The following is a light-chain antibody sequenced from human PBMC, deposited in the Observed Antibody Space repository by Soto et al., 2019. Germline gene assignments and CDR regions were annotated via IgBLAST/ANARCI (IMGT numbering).Light chain of an antibody. CDR2: DVS. Sequence: QSALTQPRSVSGSPGQSVTISCTGTSSDVGGYNYVSWYQQHPGKAPKLMIFDVSKRPSGVPDRFSGSKSGNTASLTISGLQAEDEADYYCCSYAGSYNVVFGGGTKVTLL. CDR3: CSYAGSYNVV. CDR1: SSDVGGYNY. V-gene: IGLV2-11*01. J-gene: IGLJ2*01.